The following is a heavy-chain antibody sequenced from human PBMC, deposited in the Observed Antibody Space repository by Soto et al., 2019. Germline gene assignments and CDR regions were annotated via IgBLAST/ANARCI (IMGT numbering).Heavy chain of an antibody. D-gene: IGHD2-15*01. Sequence: SETLSLTCTVSGVSISSYYWSWIRQPPGKGLEWIGYIYYSGSTNYNPSLKSRVTMSVDTSKNQFSLKLSSVTAADTAVYYCASGGRAYCSGGSCYDPFDYWGQGTLVTVS. CDR2: IYYSGST. J-gene: IGHJ4*02. CDR3: ASGGRAYCSGGSCYDPFDY. V-gene: IGHV4-59*01. CDR1: GVSISSYY.